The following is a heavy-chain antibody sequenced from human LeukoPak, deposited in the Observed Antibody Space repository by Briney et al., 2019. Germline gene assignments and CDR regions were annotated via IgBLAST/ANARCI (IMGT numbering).Heavy chain of an antibody. CDR2: LSGSGGDT. V-gene: IGHV3-23*01. CDR1: GFTFSSYA. D-gene: IGHD3-10*01. CDR3: ARGGTSAWDY. J-gene: IGHJ4*02. Sequence: GGSLRLSCAASGFTFSSYAMSWVRQAPGKGLEWVSLLSGSGGDTYYADSVKGRFIISRDSSKNTLYLQMNSLRVEDTAVYFCARGGTSAWDYWGQGTLVTVSS.